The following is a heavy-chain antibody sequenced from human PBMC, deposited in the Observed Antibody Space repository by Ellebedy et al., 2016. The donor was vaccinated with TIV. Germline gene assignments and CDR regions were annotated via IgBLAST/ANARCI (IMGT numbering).Heavy chain of an antibody. CDR1: GFTFSNYG. Sequence: GGSLRLSXAASGFTFSNYGMHWIRQAPGKGLEWVSGISWNSGSIGYADSVKGRFTISRDNAKNSLYLQMNSLRAEDTALYYCAIAAAANFDYWGQGTLVTVSS. CDR2: ISWNSGSI. D-gene: IGHD2-2*01. CDR3: AIAAAANFDY. J-gene: IGHJ4*02. V-gene: IGHV3-9*01.